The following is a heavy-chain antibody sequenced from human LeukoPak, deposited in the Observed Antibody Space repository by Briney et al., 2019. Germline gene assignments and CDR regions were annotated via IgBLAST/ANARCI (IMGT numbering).Heavy chain of an antibody. V-gene: IGHV4-38-2*02. CDR1: DYSLSSGHY. CDR2: MHHSGST. D-gene: IGHD3-22*01. Sequence: SETLSLTCTVSDYSLSSGHYWGWIRQPPGKGLEWIASMHHSGSTYSNPSLRSRVTISVDTSKNQFSLKLTSVTAADTAVYYCARSSGYMSYWGQGTLVTVSS. J-gene: IGHJ4*02. CDR3: ARSSGYMSY.